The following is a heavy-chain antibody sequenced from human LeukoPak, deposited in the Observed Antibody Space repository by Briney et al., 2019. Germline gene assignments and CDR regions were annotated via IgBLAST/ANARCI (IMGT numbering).Heavy chain of an antibody. V-gene: IGHV1-69*02. CDR3: ARFGDERLAFDY. CDR1: GGTFSSYT. CDR2: IIPILGIA. J-gene: IGHJ4*02. D-gene: IGHD3-16*01. Sequence: GASVKVSCKASGGTFSSYTISWVRQAPGQGLEWMGRIIPILGIANYAQKFQGRVTITADKSTSTAYMELSSLRSEDTAVYYRARFGDERLAFDYWGQGTLVTVSS.